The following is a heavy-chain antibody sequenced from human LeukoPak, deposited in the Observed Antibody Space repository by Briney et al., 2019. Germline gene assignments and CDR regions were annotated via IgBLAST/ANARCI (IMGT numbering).Heavy chain of an antibody. CDR1: GASVSTTSCL. CDR3: VRDLGVGGSWPLDF. J-gene: IGHJ4*02. Sequence: SENLSLTCVVSGASVSTTSCLWDWVRQTPGKGLEWIGSISYTGSSYYNPSLNSRVTMSLHPAKNHFSLTMTSVTAADTAVYYCVRDLGVGGSWPLDFWGPGTVVIVSS. V-gene: IGHV4-39*07. CDR2: ISYTGSS. D-gene: IGHD2-15*01.